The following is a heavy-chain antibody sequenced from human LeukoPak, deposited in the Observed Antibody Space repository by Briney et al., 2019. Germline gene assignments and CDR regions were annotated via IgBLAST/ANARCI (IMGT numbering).Heavy chain of an antibody. CDR2: INTGNGNT. Sequence: ASVKVSCKASGYTFTSYAMHWVRQAPGQRLEWMGWINTGNGNTKYSQKFQGRVTITRDTSANTTYMELSSLRSEDTAVYYCARGGARGYSYGYGLRRGFDYWGQGTLVTVSS. CDR1: GYTFTSYA. CDR3: ARGGARGYSYGYGLRRGFDY. D-gene: IGHD5-18*01. V-gene: IGHV1-3*04. J-gene: IGHJ4*02.